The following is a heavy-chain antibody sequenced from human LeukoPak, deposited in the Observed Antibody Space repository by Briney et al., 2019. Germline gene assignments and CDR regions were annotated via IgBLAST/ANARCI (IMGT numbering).Heavy chain of an antibody. Sequence: GGSLRLSCAASGFTFSSYEMNWVRQAPGKGLEWVSYISSSGSTIYYADSVKGRFTISRDNAKNSLYLQMNSLRAEDTAVYYCARDSRHLDWLLGAAFDIWGQGTMVTVSS. CDR3: ARDSRHLDWLLGAAFDI. D-gene: IGHD3/OR15-3a*01. V-gene: IGHV3-48*03. J-gene: IGHJ3*02. CDR2: ISSSGSTI. CDR1: GFTFSSYE.